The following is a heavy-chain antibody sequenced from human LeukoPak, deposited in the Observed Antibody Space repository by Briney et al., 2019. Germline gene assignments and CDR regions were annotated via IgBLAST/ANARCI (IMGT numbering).Heavy chain of an antibody. Sequence: SETLSLTCTVSGDSINRYLWTWIRQPVGRGLEWIGRIYDSGTTNYKPSLKSRVSMSVETPKNQFSLRLNSVTAADTAVYYCARQSDSGGYFEYWGQGIRVTVSS. CDR3: ARQSDSGGYFEY. CDR1: GDSINRYL. CDR2: IYDSGTT. D-gene: IGHD2-15*01. J-gene: IGHJ4*01. V-gene: IGHV4-4*07.